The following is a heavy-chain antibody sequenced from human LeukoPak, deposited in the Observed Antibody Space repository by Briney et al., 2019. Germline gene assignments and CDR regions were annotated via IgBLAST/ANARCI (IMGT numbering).Heavy chain of an antibody. J-gene: IGHJ4*02. D-gene: IGHD1-14*01. CDR3: ARLKPYPLESLFDY. CDR2: IYYSGST. CDR1: GGSISSSSYY. V-gene: IGHV4-39*01. Sequence: SETLSLTCTVSGGSISSSSYYWGWIRQPPGKGLEWIGSIYYSGSTYYNPSLKSRVTISVDTSKNQFSLKLSSVTAADTAVYYCARLKPYPLESLFDYWGQGTLVTVSS.